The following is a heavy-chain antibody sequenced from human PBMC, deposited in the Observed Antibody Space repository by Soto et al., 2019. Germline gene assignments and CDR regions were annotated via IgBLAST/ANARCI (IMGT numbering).Heavy chain of an antibody. V-gene: IGHV1-18*01. Sequence: QVQLVQSGAEVKKPGASVKVSCKASGYTFTSYGITWVRQAPGQGLEWMGWISANNGNTNYAQKIQGRVTMTTDTSTSTAYMELRSLRSDDTAVYYCARDGRYSGSYGGYYFDYWGQGTLVTVSS. CDR1: GYTFTSYG. D-gene: IGHD1-26*01. J-gene: IGHJ4*02. CDR3: ARDGRYSGSYGGYYFDY. CDR2: ISANNGNT.